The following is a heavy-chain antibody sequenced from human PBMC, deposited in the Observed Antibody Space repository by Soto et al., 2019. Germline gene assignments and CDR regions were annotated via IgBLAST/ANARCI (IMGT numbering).Heavy chain of an antibody. J-gene: IGHJ6*02. V-gene: IGHV1-3*01. D-gene: IGHD3-10*01. CDR3: AREDVSRFGELSPDYYYYGMDV. CDR1: GYTFTTYP. Sequence: ASVKVSCKASGYTFTTYPIHWVRQAPGQRLEWMGWINAGSGNTKYSQKFQGRVTLSRDTSASTAYMEVSSLRSEDTAVYYCAREDVSRFGELSPDYYYYGMDVWGQGTTVTVSS. CDR2: INAGSGNT.